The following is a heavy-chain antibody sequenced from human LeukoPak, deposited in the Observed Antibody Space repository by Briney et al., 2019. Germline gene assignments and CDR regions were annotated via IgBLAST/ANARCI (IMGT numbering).Heavy chain of an antibody. D-gene: IGHD5-24*01. CDR2: IKQDGSEK. Sequence: GGSLRLSCAASGFTFSSYWMSWVRQAPGKGLEWVANIKQDGSEKYYVDSVKGRFTISRDNAKNSRYLQMNSLRAEDTAVYYCARDGGFIDGYNPRNAFDIWGQGTMVTVSS. V-gene: IGHV3-7*03. J-gene: IGHJ3*02. CDR3: ARDGGFIDGYNPRNAFDI. CDR1: GFTFSSYW.